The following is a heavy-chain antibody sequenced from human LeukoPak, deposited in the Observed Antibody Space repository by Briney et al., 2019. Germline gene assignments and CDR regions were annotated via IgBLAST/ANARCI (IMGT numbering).Heavy chain of an antibody. D-gene: IGHD3-10*01. Sequence: GGSLRLSCAASGFTFSSSAMSWVRQAPGKGLEWVSAISGSGGSTYYADSVKGRFTISRDNSKNTLYLQMNSLRAEDTAVYYCAKDRGYYGSGASAFDIWGQGTMVTVSS. CDR2: ISGSGGST. V-gene: IGHV3-23*01. CDR3: AKDRGYYGSGASAFDI. J-gene: IGHJ3*02. CDR1: GFTFSSSA.